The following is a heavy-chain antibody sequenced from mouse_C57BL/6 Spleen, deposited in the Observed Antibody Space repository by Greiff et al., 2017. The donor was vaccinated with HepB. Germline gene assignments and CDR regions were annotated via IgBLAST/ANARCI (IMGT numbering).Heavy chain of an antibody. CDR3: ARHGNWDWFAY. CDR1: GYTFTNYW. V-gene: IGHV1-63*01. Sequence: VQRVESGAELVRPGPSVKMSCKASGYTFTNYWIGWAKQRPGHGLVWIGDIYPGGGYTNYNEKFKGKATLTADKSSSTVYMELSRLTSEDSAVYFCARHGNWDWFAYWGQGTLVTVSA. D-gene: IGHD4-1*01. J-gene: IGHJ3*01. CDR2: IYPGGGYT.